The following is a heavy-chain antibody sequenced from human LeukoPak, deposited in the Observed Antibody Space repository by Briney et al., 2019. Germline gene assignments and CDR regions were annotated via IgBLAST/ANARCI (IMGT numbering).Heavy chain of an antibody. CDR3: AKDQGGGAFDI. D-gene: IGHD1-26*01. CDR1: GFTFSSHG. Sequence: GRSLRLSCAASGFTFSSHGMHWVRQAPGKGLEWVAVISYDGSNKYYADSVKGRFTISRDNSKNTLYLQMNSLRAEDTAVYYCAKDQGGGAFDIWGQGTMVTVSS. J-gene: IGHJ3*02. V-gene: IGHV3-30*18. CDR2: ISYDGSNK.